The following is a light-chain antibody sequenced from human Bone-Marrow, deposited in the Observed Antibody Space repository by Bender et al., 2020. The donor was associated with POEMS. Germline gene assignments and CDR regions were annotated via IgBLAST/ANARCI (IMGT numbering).Light chain of an antibody. J-gene: IGLJ2*01. CDR3: QSYDRSLGGAVI. Sequence: QSILTQPPSVSGAAGQTVTVSCTGSRSNIGAAYHVNWYQLLPGAAPKLLISGSEYRASGVPGRFSGSKSGSSASLAITGLQAEDEGDYYCQSYDRSLGGAVIFGGGTKLTVL. V-gene: IGLV1-40*01. CDR2: GSE. CDR1: RSNIGAAYH.